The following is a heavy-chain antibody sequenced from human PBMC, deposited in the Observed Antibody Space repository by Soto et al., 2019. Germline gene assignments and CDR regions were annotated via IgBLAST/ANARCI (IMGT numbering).Heavy chain of an antibody. CDR2: VNHSGST. J-gene: IGHJ6*02. CDR1: GGSFSGYC. Sequence: SETLPLTCAVYGGSFSGYCWSWIRQPPGEGLEWIGEVNHSGSTNYNPSLKSRVTISVDTSKNQFSLKLSSVTAADTAVYYCVRGQSPDYYGMDVWGQGTTVTVSS. CDR3: VRGQSPDYYGMDV. V-gene: IGHV4-34*01.